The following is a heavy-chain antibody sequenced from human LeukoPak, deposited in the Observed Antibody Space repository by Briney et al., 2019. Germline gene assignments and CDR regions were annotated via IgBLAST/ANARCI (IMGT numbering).Heavy chain of an antibody. CDR1: GFTFSSYA. D-gene: IGHD6-19*01. CDR3: VKYSSGWYYYFDY. V-gene: IGHV3-64D*09. J-gene: IGHJ4*02. Sequence: QAGGSLRPSCSASGFTFSSYAMHWVRQAPRKGLEYVSAISSNGGSTYYADSVKGRFTISRDNSKNTLYLQMSSLRAEDTAVYYCVKYSSGWYYYFDYWGQGTLVTVSS. CDR2: ISSNGGST.